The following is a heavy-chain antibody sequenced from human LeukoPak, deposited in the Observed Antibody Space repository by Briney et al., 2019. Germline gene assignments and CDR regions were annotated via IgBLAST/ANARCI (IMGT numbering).Heavy chain of an antibody. CDR1: GGSISSYH. D-gene: IGHD5-18*01. CDR3: ARDGNSYGPDFDY. Sequence: PSETLSLTCTVSGGSISSYHWSWIRQPAGKGLEWTGHININEGPKYNPSLRSRVTMSADTSRNQYSLKLSSVTAADTAVYYCARDGNSYGPDFDYWGQGTLVTVSS. V-gene: IGHV4-4*07. CDR2: ININEGP. J-gene: IGHJ4*02.